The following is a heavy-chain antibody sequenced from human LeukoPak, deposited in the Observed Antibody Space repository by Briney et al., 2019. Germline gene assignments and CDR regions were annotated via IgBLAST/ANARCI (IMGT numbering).Heavy chain of an antibody. J-gene: IGHJ4*02. CDR3: AKWRGEGIAVSPGTDY. V-gene: IGHV3-30-3*01. Sequence: PGGSLRLSCAASGFTFSSYAMHWVRQAPGKGLEWVAVISYDGSNKYYADSVKGRFTISRDNSNNTLYLQMNSLRSEDTAVYYCAKWRGEGIAVSPGTDYWGQGTLVTVSS. CDR2: ISYDGSNK. D-gene: IGHD6-19*01. CDR1: GFTFSSYA.